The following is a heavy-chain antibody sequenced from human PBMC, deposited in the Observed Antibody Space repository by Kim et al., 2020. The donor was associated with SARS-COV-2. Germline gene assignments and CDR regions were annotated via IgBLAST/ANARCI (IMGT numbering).Heavy chain of an antibody. Sequence: GGSLRLSCAASGFTFSSYAMHWVRQAPGKGLEWVAVISYDGSNKYYADSVKGRFTISRDNSKNTLYLQMNSLRAEDTAVYYCARESGSYYGYYFDYWGQGTLVTVSS. J-gene: IGHJ4*02. CDR1: GFTFSSYA. D-gene: IGHD1-26*01. CDR2: ISYDGSNK. V-gene: IGHV3-30*04. CDR3: ARESGSYYGYYFDY.